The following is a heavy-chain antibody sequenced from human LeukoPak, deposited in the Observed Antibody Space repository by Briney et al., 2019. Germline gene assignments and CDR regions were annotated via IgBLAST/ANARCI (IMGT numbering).Heavy chain of an antibody. V-gene: IGHV3-66*01. CDR1: GFTVSSNY. Sequence: PGGSLRLSCVASGFTVSSNYMSWVRRAPGKGLEWVSVMYNGGSTSYADSVKGRFSISRDNSKNTLFLQMNSLRAEDTAVYYCARATGVYYDTSAYDYWGQGTLVTVSS. CDR2: MYNGGST. D-gene: IGHD3-22*01. CDR3: ARATGVYYDTSAYDY. J-gene: IGHJ4*02.